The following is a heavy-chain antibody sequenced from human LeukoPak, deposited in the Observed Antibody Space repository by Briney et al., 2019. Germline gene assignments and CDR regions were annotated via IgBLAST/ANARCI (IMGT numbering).Heavy chain of an antibody. CDR3: ARDVVRYCSGGSCYAWDYYYYGMDV. J-gene: IGHJ6*02. Sequence: GGSLRLSCAASGFSFSGYWMSWVRQAPGKGLEWVANIKQDGSEKYYVDSVKGRFTTSRDNAKNSLYLQMNSLRAEDTAVYYCARDVVRYCSGGSCYAWDYYYYGMDVWGQGTTVTVSS. CDR1: GFSFSGYW. D-gene: IGHD2-15*01. V-gene: IGHV3-7*01. CDR2: IKQDGSEK.